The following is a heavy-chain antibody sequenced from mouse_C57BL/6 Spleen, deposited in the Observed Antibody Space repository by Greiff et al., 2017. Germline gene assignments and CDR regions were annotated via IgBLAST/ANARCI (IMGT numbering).Heavy chain of an antibody. CDR1: GFSLTSYA. D-gene: IGHD2-4*01. V-gene: IGHV2-9-1*01. CDR2: IWTGGGT. J-gene: IGHJ3*01. Sequence: QVQLQQSGPGLVAPSQSLSITCTVSGFSLTSYAISWVRQPPGKGLEWLGVIWTGGGTNYNSALKSRLSISKDNSNSQVFLKMNSLQTDDTARYYCARNYDYDGAWFAYWGQGTLVTVSA. CDR3: ARNYDYDGAWFAY.